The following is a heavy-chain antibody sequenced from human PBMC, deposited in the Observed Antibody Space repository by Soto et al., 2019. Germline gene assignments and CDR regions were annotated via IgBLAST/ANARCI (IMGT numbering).Heavy chain of an antibody. CDR3: ARLLSFTIFGGDPYYMDV. CDR2: INHSGST. V-gene: IGHV4-34*01. D-gene: IGHD3-3*01. J-gene: IGHJ6*03. CDR1: GGSFSGYY. Sequence: QVQLQQWGAGLLKPSETLSLTCAVYGGSFSGYYWSWIRQPPGKGLEWIGEINHSGSTNYNPSLKSRVTISVDTSKNQFSLKLSSVTAADTAVYYCARLLSFTIFGGDPYYMDVWGKGTTVTVSS.